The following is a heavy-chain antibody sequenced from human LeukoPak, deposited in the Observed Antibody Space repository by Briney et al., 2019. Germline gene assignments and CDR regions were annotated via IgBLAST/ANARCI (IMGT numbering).Heavy chain of an antibody. Sequence: EASVKVSCKASGYTFTSYSKYTIHWVRQAPGQRLEWMGWINAGIGETRYSQKFRGRVTFTGDTSANTVYMELNSLISEDTAVYYCARDSDTSDWAWVYWGQGTLVTVSS. J-gene: IGHJ4*02. D-gene: IGHD6-19*01. CDR2: INAGIGET. CDR1: GYTFTSYS. V-gene: IGHV1-3*01. CDR3: ARDSDTSDWAWVY.